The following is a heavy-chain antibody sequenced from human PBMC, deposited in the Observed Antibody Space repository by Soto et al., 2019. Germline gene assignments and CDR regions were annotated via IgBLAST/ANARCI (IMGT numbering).Heavy chain of an antibody. CDR3: SKDISVDLVPYYYYGMDV. CDR1: GFNFSSYA. CDR2: VIASGGAT. J-gene: IGHJ6*02. Sequence: EVQLLESGGGLVQPGGSLRLSCAASGFNFSSYAMSWVRQAPGMGLEWVAIVIASGGATYYADSVKGRFTISRDNSKNTLYLQMNSLRAEDTAVYFCSKDISVDLVPYYYYGMDVWGQGTTVTVSS. D-gene: IGHD5-12*01. V-gene: IGHV3-23*01.